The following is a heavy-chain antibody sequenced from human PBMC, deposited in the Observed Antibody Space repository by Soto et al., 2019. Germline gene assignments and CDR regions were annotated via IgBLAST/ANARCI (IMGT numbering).Heavy chain of an antibody. Sequence: SVKVSCKASGFTFTSSAVQWVRQARGQRLEWIGWIVVGSGNTNYAQKFQERVTITRDMSTSTAYMELSSLRSEDTAVYYCAADYPPPYYDFWSGNGMDVWGQGXTVTVYS. CDR1: GFTFTSSA. CDR3: AADYPPPYYDFWSGNGMDV. D-gene: IGHD3-3*01. CDR2: IVVGSGNT. J-gene: IGHJ6*02. V-gene: IGHV1-58*01.